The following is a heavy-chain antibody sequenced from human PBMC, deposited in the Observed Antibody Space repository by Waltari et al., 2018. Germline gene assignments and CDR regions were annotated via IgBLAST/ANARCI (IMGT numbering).Heavy chain of an antibody. CDR1: GFPSSSDN. Sequence: EVQLVESGGGLVKPGGSLRLSCSASGFPSSSDNMNWVRQAPGKGLEWVSFISSSSKYIFDADSVKGRFTISRDNAKNSLWLQMNSLRVEDTAVYYCARGGWASNTFDIWGQGTMVTVSS. CDR3: ARGGWASNTFDI. CDR2: ISSSSKYI. V-gene: IGHV3-21*01. J-gene: IGHJ3*02. D-gene: IGHD3-16*01.